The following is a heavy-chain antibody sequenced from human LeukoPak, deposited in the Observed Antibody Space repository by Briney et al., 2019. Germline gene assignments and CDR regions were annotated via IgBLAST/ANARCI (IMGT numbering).Heavy chain of an antibody. J-gene: IGHJ4*02. D-gene: IGHD7-27*01. Sequence: SETLSLTCTVSGGSIDSHYWSWIRQPPGKGLEWIGYIYYTGSTSYNPSLKSRVTISADTSKNEFSLKLNSVTAADTAVYYCASRKLGNDYWGQGTLVTVSS. V-gene: IGHV4-59*11. CDR2: IYYTGST. CDR3: ASRKLGNDY. CDR1: GGSIDSHY.